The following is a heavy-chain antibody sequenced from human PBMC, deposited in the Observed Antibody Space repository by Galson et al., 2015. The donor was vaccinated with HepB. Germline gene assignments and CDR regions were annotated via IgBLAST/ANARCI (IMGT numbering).Heavy chain of an antibody. CDR1: GFTFSSYA. CDR3: ARDRPHCSGGSCYTPSYYYYGMDV. J-gene: IGHJ6*02. V-gene: IGHV3-30-3*01. Sequence: SLRLSCAASGFTFSSYAMHWVRQAPGKGLEWVAVISYDGSNKYYADSVKGRFTISRDNSKNTLYLQMNSLRADDTAVYYCARDRPHCSGGSCYTPSYYYYGMDVWGQGTTVTVSS. CDR2: ISYDGSNK. D-gene: IGHD2-15*01.